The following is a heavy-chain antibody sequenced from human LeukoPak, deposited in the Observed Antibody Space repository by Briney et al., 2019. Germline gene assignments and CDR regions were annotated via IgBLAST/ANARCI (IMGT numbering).Heavy chain of an antibody. V-gene: IGHV4-59*01. CDR2: IYYSGST. CDR3: ARGAQGAYYMDV. Sequence: PSETLSLTCTVSGGSISSYYWSWIRQPPGKGLEWIGYIYYSGSTNYNPSLKSRVTISVDTSKNQFSLKLSSVTAAHTAVYYCARGAQGAYYMDVWGKGTTVTVSS. J-gene: IGHJ6*03. CDR1: GGSISSYY.